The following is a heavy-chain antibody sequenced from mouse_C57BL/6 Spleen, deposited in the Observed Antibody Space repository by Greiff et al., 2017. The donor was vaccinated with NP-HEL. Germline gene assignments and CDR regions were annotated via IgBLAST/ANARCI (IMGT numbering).Heavy chain of an antibody. J-gene: IGHJ2*01. CDR3: ARGALFGYFDY. V-gene: IGHV1-52*01. CDR2: IDPSDSET. D-gene: IGHD1-1*01. CDR1: GYTFTSYW. Sequence: QVQLQQPGAELVRPGSSVKLSCKASGYTFTSYWMHWVKQRPIQGLEWIGNIDPSDSETHYNQKFKDKATLTVDKSSSTAYMQLSSLTSEDSAVYYCARGALFGYFDYWGQGTTLTVSS.